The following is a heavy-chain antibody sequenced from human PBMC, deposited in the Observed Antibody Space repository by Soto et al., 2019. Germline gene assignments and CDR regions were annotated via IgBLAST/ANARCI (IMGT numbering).Heavy chain of an antibody. V-gene: IGHV3-30-3*01. CDR2: ISYDGSNK. D-gene: IGHD2-21*02. Sequence: QVQLVESRGGVVQPGRSLRLSCAASGFTFSSYAMHWVRQAPGKGLEWVAVISYDGSNKYYADSVKGRFTISRDNSKNTLCLQMNSLRAEDTAVYYCARPFVVVTATSGLDYWGQGTLVTVSS. CDR1: GFTFSSYA. J-gene: IGHJ4*02. CDR3: ARPFVVVTATSGLDY.